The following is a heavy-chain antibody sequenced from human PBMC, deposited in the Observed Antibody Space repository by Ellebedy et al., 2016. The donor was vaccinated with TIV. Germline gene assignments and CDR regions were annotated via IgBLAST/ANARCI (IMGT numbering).Heavy chain of an antibody. V-gene: IGHV4-61*02. D-gene: IGHD6-13*01. Sequence: LRLSXTVSGGSISDGDYYWNWIRQPAGKTLEWIGRIYISGSSNYNPSLRSRVTMSLDTSKNQLSLKLRSVTAADTALYYCARSRIAAAINNWGQGTRVTVSS. J-gene: IGHJ4*02. CDR1: GGSISDGDYY. CDR3: ARSRIAAAINN. CDR2: IYISGSS.